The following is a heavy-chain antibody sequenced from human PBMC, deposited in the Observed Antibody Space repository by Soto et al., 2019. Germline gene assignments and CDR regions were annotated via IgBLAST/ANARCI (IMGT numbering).Heavy chain of an antibody. J-gene: IGHJ6*02. Sequence: ASVKVSCKASGGTFGSYAISWVRQAPGQGLEWMGGIIPIFGTANYAQKFQGRVTITADESTSTAYMELSSLRSEDTAVYYCARAQRGSGSYYFYYYYGMDVWGQGTTVTVSS. CDR1: GGTFGSYA. D-gene: IGHD3-10*01. CDR2: IIPIFGTA. CDR3: ARAQRGSGSYYFYYYYGMDV. V-gene: IGHV1-69*13.